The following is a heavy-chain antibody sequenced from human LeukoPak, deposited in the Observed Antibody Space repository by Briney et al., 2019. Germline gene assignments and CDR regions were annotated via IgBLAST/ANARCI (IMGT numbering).Heavy chain of an antibody. J-gene: IGHJ6*03. CDR3: AKSRYGNTDTNYYMDV. V-gene: IGHV4-59*01. CDR2: IYNSGST. Sequence: SETLSLTCTVSGGSISGYYWSWTRQPPGKGLEWIGYIYNSGSTNYNPSLRSRVTISLDTSKNQVSLKLSSVTTADTAVYYCAKSRYGNTDTNYYMDVWGKGTTVTVSS. CDR1: GGSISGYY. D-gene: IGHD3-16*01.